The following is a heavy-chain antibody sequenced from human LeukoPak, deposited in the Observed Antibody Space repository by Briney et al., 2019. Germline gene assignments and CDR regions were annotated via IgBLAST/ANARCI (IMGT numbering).Heavy chain of an antibody. Sequence: GGSLRLSCAASGFTFSSYAMSWVRQAPGKGLEWVSAISGSGGSTYYADSVKGRFTISRDNSKNTLYLQMNSLRAEDTAVYYCAKVLITMVRGVIITDAFDIWGQGTMVTVSS. CDR1: GFTFSSYA. J-gene: IGHJ3*02. CDR2: ISGSGGST. CDR3: AKVLITMVRGVIITDAFDI. D-gene: IGHD3-10*01. V-gene: IGHV3-23*01.